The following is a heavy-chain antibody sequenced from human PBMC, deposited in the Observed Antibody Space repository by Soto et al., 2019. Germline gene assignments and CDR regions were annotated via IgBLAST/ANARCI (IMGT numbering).Heavy chain of an antibody. D-gene: IGHD3-10*02. CDR1: NDSIRSDNW. J-gene: IGHJ4*02. Sequence: QVHLQESGPGLVKPSETLSLTCSVSNDSIRSDNWWSWVRQPPGKGLEWIGEIFHSGSSNNNPSLKSRVTLSVDKTKNEFSLKLNSVTAADTAVYYCARRLFVRGTLGYYDYWGQGTLVTFSS. V-gene: IGHV4-4*02. CDR2: IFHSGSS. CDR3: ARRLFVRGTLGYYDY.